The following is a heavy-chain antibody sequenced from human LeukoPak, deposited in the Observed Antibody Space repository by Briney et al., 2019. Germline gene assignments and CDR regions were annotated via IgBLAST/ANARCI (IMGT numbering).Heavy chain of an antibody. CDR2: ISHDESQK. CDR3: AKGYGSEHSYYYYYMDV. J-gene: IGHJ6*03. Sequence: GRSLRLSCAASGFRFSNYAMHWVRQAPGKGLEWVAVISHDESQKYYVESVKGRFTIFRDNSKNTLYLQMSSLRAEDTAVYYCAKGYGSEHSYYYYYMDVWGRGTTVTISS. CDR1: GFRFSNYA. D-gene: IGHD3-10*01. V-gene: IGHV3-30*18.